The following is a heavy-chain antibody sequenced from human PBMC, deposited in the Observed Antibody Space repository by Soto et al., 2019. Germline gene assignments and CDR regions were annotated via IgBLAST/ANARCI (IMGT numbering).Heavy chain of an antibody. V-gene: IGHV1-46*01. CDR3: ARTSLDYIRDC. J-gene: IGHJ4*02. D-gene: IGHD4-4*01. CDR2: INPSGGTK. CDR1: GYTFTSYY. Sequence: GASVPVSCKSSGYTFTSYYMHWVRQDHGQVLEWIGVINPSGGTKTYAQRFQGRVPLPRDTSPSTVYMQLSSLSSGDPAVYYCARTSLDYIRDCWGQGTMVTVS.